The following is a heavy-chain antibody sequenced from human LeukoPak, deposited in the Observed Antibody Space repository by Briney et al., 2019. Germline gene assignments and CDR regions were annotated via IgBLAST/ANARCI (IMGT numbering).Heavy chain of an antibody. V-gene: IGHV3-30-3*01. Sequence: GGSLRLSCAASGFTFSSYAMHWVRQAPGKGLEWVAVISYDGSNKYYADSVKGRFTISRDNSKNTLYLQMNSLRAEDTAVYYCARDSGRYSSSWTGYFDYWGQGTLVTVSS. J-gene: IGHJ4*02. CDR2: ISYDGSNK. CDR3: ARDSGRYSSSWTGYFDY. CDR1: GFTFSSYA. D-gene: IGHD6-13*01.